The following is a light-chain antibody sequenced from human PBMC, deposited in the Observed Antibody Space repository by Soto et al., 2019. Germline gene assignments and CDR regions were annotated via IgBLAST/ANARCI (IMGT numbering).Light chain of an antibody. CDR2: TLS. CDR1: QSLLVSDDGNTY. CDR3: MQRIEFPWT. V-gene: IGKV2-40*01. J-gene: IGKJ1*01. Sequence: DIVMTQTPLSLPVTPGEPASISCRSSQSLLVSDDGNTYLDWYLQKPGQSPQLLIYTLSYRASGDPDRFSGSGSCTYFTLKISRVEAEDVGVYYCMQRIEFPWTFGQGTKVEIK.